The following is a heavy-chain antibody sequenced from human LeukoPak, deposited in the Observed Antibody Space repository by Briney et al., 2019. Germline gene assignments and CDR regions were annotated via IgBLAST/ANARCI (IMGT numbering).Heavy chain of an antibody. CDR2: INPNSGGT. CDR1: GYTFTGYY. Sequence: ASVKVSCKASGYTFTGYYMHWVRQAPGQGLEWMGWINPNSGGTNYAQKFQGRVTMTRDTSISTAYMELSSLRSEDTAVYYCARGKGKRDDAFDIWGQGTMVTVSS. CDR3: ARGKGKRDDAFDI. V-gene: IGHV1-2*02. J-gene: IGHJ3*02.